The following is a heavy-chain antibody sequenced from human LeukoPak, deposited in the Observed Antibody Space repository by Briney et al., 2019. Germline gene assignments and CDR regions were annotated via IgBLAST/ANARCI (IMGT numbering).Heavy chain of an antibody. Sequence: KSGGSLRLSCAASGFTFSSYSMNWVRQAPGKGLEWVSSISSSSSYIYYADSVKGRFTISRDNAKNSLYLQMNSLRAEDTAVYYCARVRDYGDYINWFDPWGQGTLVTVSS. CDR3: ARVRDYGDYINWFDP. CDR1: GFTFSSYS. V-gene: IGHV3-21*01. D-gene: IGHD4-17*01. J-gene: IGHJ5*02. CDR2: ISSSSSYI.